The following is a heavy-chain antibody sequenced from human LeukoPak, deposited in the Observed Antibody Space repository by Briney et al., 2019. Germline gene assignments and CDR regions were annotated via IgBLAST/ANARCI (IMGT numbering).Heavy chain of an antibody. D-gene: IGHD3-10*01. V-gene: IGHV4-34*01. CDR2: INHSGST. Sequence: SETLSLTCAVYGGSFSGYYWSWIRQPPGKGLEWIGEINHSGSTNYNPSLKSRVTISVDTSKNQFSLKLSSVTAADTAVYYCARRLVLLWFGVCAFDIWGQGTMVTVSS. CDR1: GGSFSGYY. J-gene: IGHJ3*02. CDR3: ARRLVLLWFGVCAFDI.